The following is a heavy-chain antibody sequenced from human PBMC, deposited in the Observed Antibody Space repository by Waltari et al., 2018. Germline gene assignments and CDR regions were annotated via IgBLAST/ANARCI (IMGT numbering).Heavy chain of an antibody. D-gene: IGHD2-8*02. J-gene: IGHJ4*02. CDR1: GFTVRSNY. CDR3: ARSPTGTGYLYYFDY. V-gene: IGHV3-66*01. Sequence: EVLLVESGGGLVQPGGSLRLSCAASGFTVRSNYMSWVRQAPGKGLEWVAVMDGACTTYSADSVKGRFTITRDNSRNTMYLQMDTLRAEDAAVYYCARSPTGTGYLYYFDYWGQGTLVTVSS. CDR2: MDGACTT.